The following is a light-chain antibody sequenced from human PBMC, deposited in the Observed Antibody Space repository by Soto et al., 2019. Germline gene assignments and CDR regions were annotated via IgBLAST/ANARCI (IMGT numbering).Light chain of an antibody. J-gene: IGLJ1*01. Sequence: QSALTQPPSVSGAPGQRVTISCTGTSSNIGSGYDVHWYQHLPGTAPKLLIYGNTIRPSGVPDRFSGSKSGTSASLAITGLQAEDEADYYCQSYDRSLRGYVFGTGTKVTV. V-gene: IGLV1-40*01. CDR2: GNT. CDR3: QSYDRSLRGYV. CDR1: SSNIGSGYD.